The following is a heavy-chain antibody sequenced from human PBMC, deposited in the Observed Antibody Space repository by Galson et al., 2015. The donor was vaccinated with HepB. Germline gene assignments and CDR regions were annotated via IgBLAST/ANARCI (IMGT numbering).Heavy chain of an antibody. J-gene: IGHJ3*02. V-gene: IGHV1-2*04. Sequence: SVKVSCKASGYTFTGYYMHWVRQAPGQGLEWMGWINPNSGGTNYAQKFQGWVTMTRDTSISTAYMELSRLRSDDTAVYYCARDHQYYDSSGSPHGAFDIWGQGTMVTVSS. D-gene: IGHD3-22*01. CDR3: ARDHQYYDSSGSPHGAFDI. CDR1: GYTFTGYY. CDR2: INPNSGGT.